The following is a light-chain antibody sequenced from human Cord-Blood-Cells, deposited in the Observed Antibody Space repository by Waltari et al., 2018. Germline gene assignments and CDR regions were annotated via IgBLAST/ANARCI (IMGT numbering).Light chain of an antibody. CDR1: QTISSY. V-gene: IGKV1-39*01. J-gene: IGKJ2*01. Sequence: DIQMTQSPSSLYASVGDIVTITCRASQTISSYLNWYQQKPGKAPKLLIYAASSLQSGVPLRFSGSGSGTDFTLTISSLQPEDFATYFCQQSYSTPYTFGQGTKLEIK. CDR3: QQSYSTPYT. CDR2: AAS.